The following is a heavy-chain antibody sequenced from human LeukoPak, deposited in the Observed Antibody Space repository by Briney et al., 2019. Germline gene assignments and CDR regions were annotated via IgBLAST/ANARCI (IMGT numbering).Heavy chain of an antibody. J-gene: IGHJ6*02. CDR1: GGSFSGYY. D-gene: IGHD2-2*01. CDR3: ARALYIYPDIVVVPAARYYYGMDV. CDR2: INHSGST. V-gene: IGHV4-34*01. Sequence: SETLSLTCAVYGGSFSGYYWSWIRQPPGKGLEWIGEINHSGSTNYNPSLKSRVTISVDTSKNQFSLKLSSVTAADTAVYYCARALYIYPDIVVVPAARYYYGMDVWGQGTTVTVSS.